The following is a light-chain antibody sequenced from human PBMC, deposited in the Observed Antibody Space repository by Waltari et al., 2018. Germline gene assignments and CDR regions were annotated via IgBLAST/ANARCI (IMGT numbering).Light chain of an antibody. V-gene: IGKV3-15*01. CDR3: QQYDNWPRT. CDR2: GAS. Sequence: EIVMRQSPATLSVSPGESVTLSCRASQTISANLVWYQKKPGQAPRLLIYGASTRATGIPVRFSGSGSGTEFTLTISSLQSEDFALYYCQQYDNWPRTFGQGTKVEVK. CDR1: QTISAN. J-gene: IGKJ1*01.